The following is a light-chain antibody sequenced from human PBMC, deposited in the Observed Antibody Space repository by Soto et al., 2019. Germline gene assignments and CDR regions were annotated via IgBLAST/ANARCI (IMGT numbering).Light chain of an antibody. V-gene: IGLV2-14*03. Sequence: SALTHPASVSGSPGQSITISCTGTSSDVGGYNYVSWYQHHPGKAPKLIIFDVSNRPSGISNRFSGSKSGNTASLTISGLQAEDEADYYCISYTSSSPYVFGTGTKVTVL. CDR1: SSDVGGYNY. J-gene: IGLJ1*01. CDR2: DVS. CDR3: ISYTSSSPYV.